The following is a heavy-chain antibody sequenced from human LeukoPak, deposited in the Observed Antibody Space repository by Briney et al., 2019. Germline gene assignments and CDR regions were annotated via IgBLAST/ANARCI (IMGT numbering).Heavy chain of an antibody. V-gene: IGHV3-23*01. Sequence: GGSLRLSCAASGFTFSSYAMSWVRQAPGKGLEWVSAFSGSGVSTYYADSVKGRFTISRDNAKNSLYLQMKRLRAEDTAVYYCARAGYSSSWRERYKYYFDYWGQGTLVSVSS. CDR3: ARAGYSSSWRERYKYYFDY. CDR1: GFTFSSYA. J-gene: IGHJ4*02. CDR2: FSGSGVST. D-gene: IGHD6-13*01.